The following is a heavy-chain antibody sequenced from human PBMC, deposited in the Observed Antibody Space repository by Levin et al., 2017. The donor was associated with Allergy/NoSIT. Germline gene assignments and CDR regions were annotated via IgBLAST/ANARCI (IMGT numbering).Heavy chain of an antibody. J-gene: IGHJ4*02. D-gene: IGHD2-15*01. CDR1: GFTFSSYW. CDR2: INQDGREK. Sequence: GESLKISCTASGFTFSSYWMSWVRQAPGKGLEWVANINQDGREKFYVESVKGRFSISRDNAKNSLFLEMNSLRAEDTATYFCARDYPVYCDGGSCYSEYWGRGTLVTVAS. CDR3: ARDYPVYCDGGSCYSEY. V-gene: IGHV3-7*03.